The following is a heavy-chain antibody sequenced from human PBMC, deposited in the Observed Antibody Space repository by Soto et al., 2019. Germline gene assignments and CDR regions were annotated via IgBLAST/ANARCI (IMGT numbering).Heavy chain of an antibody. J-gene: IGHJ5*02. Sequence: ASVKVSCKSSGYTFTSYGISWVRQAPGQGLEWMGWISGYNGNTNYAQKLQGRFTMTTDTSTSTAYMELRSLRSDDTAVYYCAGEKLIASRPPWFDPWGKETLVTVSS. V-gene: IGHV1-18*01. CDR3: AGEKLIASRPPWFDP. D-gene: IGHD6-6*01. CDR2: ISGYNGNT. CDR1: GYTFTSYG.